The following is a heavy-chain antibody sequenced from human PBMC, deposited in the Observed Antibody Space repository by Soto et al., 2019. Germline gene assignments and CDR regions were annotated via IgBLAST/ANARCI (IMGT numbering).Heavy chain of an antibody. V-gene: IGHV3-11*05. CDR3: ARADHYDTSGYWK. J-gene: IGHJ4*02. Sequence: QVQLVESGGGLVKPGGSLRLSCAASGFTFSDYYMSWIRQAPGKGLEWVSYITSSSSYTIYADSVRGRFTISRDNAKNSLFLQMNSLRAEDTAMYYCARADHYDTSGYWKWGQGTLVTVSS. CDR2: ITSSSSYT. CDR1: GFTFSDYY. D-gene: IGHD3-22*01.